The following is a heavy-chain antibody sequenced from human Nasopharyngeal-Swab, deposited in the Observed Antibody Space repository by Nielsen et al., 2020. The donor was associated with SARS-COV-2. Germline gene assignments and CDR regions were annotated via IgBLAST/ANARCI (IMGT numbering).Heavy chain of an antibody. CDR2: IYYSGST. Sequence: ETLSRNCTGSGGSVISGSDYWRWIRQPPGKGLEWIGYIYYSGSTNYNPSLKSRVTISVDTSKNQFSLKLSSVTAADTAVYYCARDHYGSGSPSMDVWGQGTTVTGSS. J-gene: IGHJ6*02. V-gene: IGHV4-61*01. CDR3: ARDHYGSGSPSMDV. CDR1: GGSVISGSDY. D-gene: IGHD3-10*01.